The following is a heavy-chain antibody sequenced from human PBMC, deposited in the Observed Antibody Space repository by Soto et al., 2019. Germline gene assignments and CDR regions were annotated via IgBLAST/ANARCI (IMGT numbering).Heavy chain of an antibody. CDR2: ISGSGGST. CDR3: AKDSSGWYCDY. V-gene: IGHV3-23*01. J-gene: IGHJ4*02. Sequence: GGSLRLSCAASGFTFSSYSMSWVRQAPGKGLGWVSAISGSGGSTYYADSVKGRFTISRDNSKNTLYLQMNSLRAEDTAVYYCAKDSSGWYCDYWGQGTLVTVSS. D-gene: IGHD6-19*01. CDR1: GFTFSSYS.